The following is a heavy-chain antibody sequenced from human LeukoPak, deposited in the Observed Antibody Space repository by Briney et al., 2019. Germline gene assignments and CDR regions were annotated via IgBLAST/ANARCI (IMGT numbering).Heavy chain of an antibody. CDR1: GFTVTSTH. CDR3: ARDRLGNWNDGADAFDI. CDR2: IYDGGST. Sequence: GGSLRLSCAASGFTVTSTHMSWVRQAPGKGLEWVSIIYDGGSTYYADSVKGRFTISRDNSKNTLYLQMNSLRAEDTAVYYCARDRLGNWNDGADAFDIWGQGTMVTVSS. V-gene: IGHV3-53*01. D-gene: IGHD1-1*01. J-gene: IGHJ3*02.